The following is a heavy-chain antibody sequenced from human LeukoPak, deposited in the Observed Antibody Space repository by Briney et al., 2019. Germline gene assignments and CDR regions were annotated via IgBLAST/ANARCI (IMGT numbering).Heavy chain of an antibody. CDR1: GYTFTGYY. D-gene: IGHD4-23*01. CDR3: ARIDQSRWSRGAFDI. V-gene: IGHV1-2*02. Sequence: GASVKVSCKASGYTFTGYYMHWVRQAPGQGLEWMGWINPNSGGTNYAQKFQGRVTMTRDTSISTAYMELSRLRSDDTAVYYCARIDQSRWSRGAFDIWGQGTMVTVSS. J-gene: IGHJ3*02. CDR2: INPNSGGT.